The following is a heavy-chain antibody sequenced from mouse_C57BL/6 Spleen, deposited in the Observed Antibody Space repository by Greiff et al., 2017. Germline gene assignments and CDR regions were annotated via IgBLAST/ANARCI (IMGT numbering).Heavy chain of an antibody. V-gene: IGHV1-9*01. J-gene: IGHJ3*01. CDR3: ARVLRGSMNVAY. Sequence: VQLVASGAELMQPGASVKLSCKATGYTFTGYWIEWVKQRPGHGLEWIGEILPGSGSTNYNEKFQGKATFTADTSSNTAYMQLSSLTTEDSAIYYCARVLRGSMNVAYWGQGTLVTVSA. CDR2: ILPGSGST. D-gene: IGHD1-1*01. CDR1: GYTFTGYW.